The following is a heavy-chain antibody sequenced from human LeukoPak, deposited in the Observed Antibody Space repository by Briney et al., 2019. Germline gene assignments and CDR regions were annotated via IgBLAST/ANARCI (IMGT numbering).Heavy chain of an antibody. V-gene: IGHV3-23*01. J-gene: IGHJ4*02. D-gene: IGHD3-3*01. CDR1: GFTFSSHA. CDR2: IGGSGGST. CDR3: ARDPGVVAFHYFDY. Sequence: PGGSLILSCAASGFTFSSHAMGWVRQAPGKGLEWVSAIGGSGGSTYYADSVKGRFTISRDNSKNTLYLQMNSLRAEDTALYYCARDPGVVAFHYFDYWGQGTLVTVSS.